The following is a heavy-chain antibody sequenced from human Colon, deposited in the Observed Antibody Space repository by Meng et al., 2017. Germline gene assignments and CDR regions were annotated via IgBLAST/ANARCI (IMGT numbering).Heavy chain of an antibody. V-gene: IGHV4-4*02. CDR3: ARGTGEIRGGIDF. D-gene: IGHD7-27*01. CDR1: GAFSLGSYW. CDR2: NRRSGHN. Sequence: VELQGAGHGLVNPSGTLPPHFHVVGAFSLGSYWWTWERPTTGKGLGGIGENRRSGHNNPMPVLQGPVTLSPDKYQNPFSLSFTSVAAADTAVYYWARGTGEIRGGIDFWGQGTLVTVSS. J-gene: IGHJ4*02.